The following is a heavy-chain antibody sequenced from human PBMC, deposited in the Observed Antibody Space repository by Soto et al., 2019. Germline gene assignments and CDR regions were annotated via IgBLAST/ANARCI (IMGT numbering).Heavy chain of an antibody. D-gene: IGHD3-10*01. Sequence: PSETLSLTCAVYGGSFSGYYWSWIRQPPGKGLEWIGEINHSGSTNYNPSLKSRVTISVDTSKNQFSLKLSSVTAADTAVYYCARASMVRGVIRYYYYGMDVRGQGTTVTVSS. CDR2: INHSGST. CDR3: ARASMVRGVIRYYYYGMDV. J-gene: IGHJ6*02. V-gene: IGHV4-34*01. CDR1: GGSFSGYY.